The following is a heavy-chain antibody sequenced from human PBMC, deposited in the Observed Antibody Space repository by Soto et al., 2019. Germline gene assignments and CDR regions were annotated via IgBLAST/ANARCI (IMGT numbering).Heavy chain of an antibody. CDR3: ARGGDPDY. CDR1: GFTFSSYA. J-gene: IGHJ4*02. V-gene: IGHV3-30-3*01. D-gene: IGHD2-21*02. CDR2: ISYDGSNK. Sequence: PGGSMELSCAASGFTFSSYAMHWVRQAPGKGLEWVAVISYDGSNKYYADSVKGRFTISRDNAKNTLYLQMNNLRAEDTAVYYCARGGDPDYWGQGTLVTVSS.